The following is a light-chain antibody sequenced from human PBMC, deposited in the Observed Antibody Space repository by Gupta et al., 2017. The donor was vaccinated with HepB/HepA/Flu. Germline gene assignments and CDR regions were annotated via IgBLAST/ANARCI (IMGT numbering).Light chain of an antibody. CDR3: QQSYDIPRT. V-gene: IGKV1-39*01. CDR2: VAS. CDR1: QGIGTY. J-gene: IGKJ1*01. Sequence: DIKMTQSPPSLSASVGDRVTITCRASQGIGTYLNWYQQRPGKAPNVLIYVASTLESGVPSRFDGGGSGTDFTLTINKLQPEDFGTYFCQQSYDIPRTFGQGTKIEMK.